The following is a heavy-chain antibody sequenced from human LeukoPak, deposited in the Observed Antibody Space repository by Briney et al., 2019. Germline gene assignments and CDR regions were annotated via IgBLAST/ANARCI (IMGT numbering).Heavy chain of an antibody. Sequence: SETLSLTCAVYGGSFSGYYWSWIRQPPGKGLEWIGEIKHSGSTNYNPSLKSRVTISVDTSKNQFSLKLSSVTAADTAVYYCARGGYNSRRDNWFDPWGQGTLVTVSS. D-gene: IGHD5-12*01. CDR2: IKHSGST. CDR3: ARGGYNSRRDNWFDP. V-gene: IGHV4-34*01. J-gene: IGHJ5*02. CDR1: GGSFSGYY.